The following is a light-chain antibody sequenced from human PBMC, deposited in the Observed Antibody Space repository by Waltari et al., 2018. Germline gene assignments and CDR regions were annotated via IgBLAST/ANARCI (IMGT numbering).Light chain of an antibody. CDR3: QTGGHGTWV. CDR1: SGHSSNV. CDR2: VNSDGSH. V-gene: IGLV4-69*01. J-gene: IGLJ3*02. Sequence: QLVVTQSPSASASLGASVKLTCTLSSGHSSNVIAWLQQHPERGPRYLMKVNSDGSHSRGAEIPYRFSGSSSGAERYLTISNLQSEDEADYYCQTGGHGTWVFGGGTKLTVL.